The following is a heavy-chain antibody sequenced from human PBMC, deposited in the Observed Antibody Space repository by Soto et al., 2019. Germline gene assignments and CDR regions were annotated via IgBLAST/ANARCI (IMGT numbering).Heavy chain of an antibody. CDR3: ARGLTSEWFDP. Sequence: QVQLVQSGAEMKKPGASVKVSCKASGYTFTSYDINWVRQATGHGLEWMGWLNPNTGNTGYAPKFQGRVTMTRNTPINTVYMELSSLRSEDTAVYYCARGLTSEWFDPWGQGTLVTVSS. V-gene: IGHV1-8*01. CDR1: GYTFTSYD. CDR2: LNPNTGNT. D-gene: IGHD4-17*01. J-gene: IGHJ5*02.